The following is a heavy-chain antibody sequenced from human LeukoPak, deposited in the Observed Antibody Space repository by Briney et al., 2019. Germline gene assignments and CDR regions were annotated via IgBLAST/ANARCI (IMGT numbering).Heavy chain of an antibody. D-gene: IGHD3-10*01. CDR3: ARDGPTTQSGAFDI. J-gene: IGHJ3*02. CDR1: GGSISSYY. CDR2: IYYSGST. Sequence: ASETLSLTCPVSGGSISSYYWSWIRQPPGEGLEWIWDIYYSGSTNYNPSLKSRVTISVDTSKNQFSLKLSSVTAADTAVYYCARDGPTTQSGAFDIWGQGTMVTVSS. V-gene: IGHV4-59*01.